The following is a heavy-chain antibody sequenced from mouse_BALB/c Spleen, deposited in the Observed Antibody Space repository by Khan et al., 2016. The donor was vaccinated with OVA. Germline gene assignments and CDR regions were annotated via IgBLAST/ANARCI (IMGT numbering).Heavy chain of an antibody. CDR1: GYTFTTAG. J-gene: IGHJ4*01. V-gene: IGHV9-4*02. Sequence: QVQLKQSGPELKKPGETVRISCKASGYTFTTAGIQWVQKMPGKGLKWIGWINTHSGVPKYAEDFKGRFAFSLEISVSTAYLQITNLKNEDTATYFGARGGAAYYGNDGGAMEYWGQGTSVTVSA. CDR2: INTHSGVP. CDR3: ARGGAAYYGNDGGAMEY. D-gene: IGHD2-9*01.